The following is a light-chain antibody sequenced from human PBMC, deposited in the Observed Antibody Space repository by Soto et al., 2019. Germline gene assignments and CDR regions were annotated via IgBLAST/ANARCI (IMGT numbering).Light chain of an antibody. CDR3: MQGTHWPYT. CDR2: KVS. J-gene: IGKJ2*01. V-gene: IGKV2-30*01. Sequence: DVVMTQSPLSLPVTLGQPASISCRSSQSLVYSDGDTYLNWFQQRPGQSPRRLIYKVSNRDSGVPDRFSGSGSGTDFTLKISRVDAEDVGVYYSMQGTHWPYTFGQGTKLEIK. CDR1: QSLVYSDGDTY.